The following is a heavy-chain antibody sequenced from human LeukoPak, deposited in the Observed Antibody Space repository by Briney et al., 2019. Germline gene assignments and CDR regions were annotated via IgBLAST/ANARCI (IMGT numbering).Heavy chain of an antibody. D-gene: IGHD6-13*01. CDR1: GGSISSGDYY. J-gene: IGHJ5*02. CDR3: ARFSRAGTWPGPGFDP. Sequence: SETLSLTCTVSGGSISSGDYYWSWIRQHPGKGLEWIGYIYYSGSTYYNPSLKSRVTISVDTSKNQFSLKLSSVTAADTAVYYCARFSRAGTWPGPGFDPWGQGTLVTVSS. V-gene: IGHV4-31*03. CDR2: IYYSGST.